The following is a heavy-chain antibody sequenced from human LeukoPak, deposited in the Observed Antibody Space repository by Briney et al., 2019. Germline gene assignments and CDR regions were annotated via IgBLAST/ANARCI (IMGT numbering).Heavy chain of an antibody. V-gene: IGHV3-74*01. CDR2: INTDGSST. CDR3: ASVWGIFGVVPI. CDR1: GFTFSSYW. Sequence: GGSLRLSCAASGFTFSSYWMHWVRQAPGKGLVWVSRINTDGSSTSYADSVKGRFTISRDNAKNTLYLQMNSLRAEDTAVYYCASVWGIFGVVPIWGQGTMVTVSS. J-gene: IGHJ3*02. D-gene: IGHD3-3*01.